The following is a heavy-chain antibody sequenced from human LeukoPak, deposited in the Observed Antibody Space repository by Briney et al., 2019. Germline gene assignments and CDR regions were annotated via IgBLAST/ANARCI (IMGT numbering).Heavy chain of an antibody. CDR3: ARTFSGSYYYYGMDV. Sequence: SETLSLTCTVSGASISRYFWNWIRQPPGKELEWIGYISSGGSTNYNPSLKSRVTISIDTSKNQFSLKLSSVTAADTAVYYCARTFSGSYYYYGMDVWGQGTTVTVSS. CDR1: GASISRYF. CDR2: ISSGGST. V-gene: IGHV4-59*01. J-gene: IGHJ6*02. D-gene: IGHD1-26*01.